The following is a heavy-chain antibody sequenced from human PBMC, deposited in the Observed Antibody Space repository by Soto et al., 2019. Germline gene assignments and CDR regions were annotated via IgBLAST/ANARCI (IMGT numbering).Heavy chain of an antibody. D-gene: IGHD1-26*01. J-gene: IGHJ6*02. CDR1: GFSVTTNY. CDR3: AKKPPSSIQGWACGMDV. V-gene: IGHV3-53*02. CDR2: TFTGGST. Sequence: EVQLVETGGGLIQPGGSLRLSCLASGFSVTTNYIIWVRQPPGKGLEWVSTTFTGGSTHYADSVKGRFSISRDNSKNSVYLQLNNLRVEYTAVYYCAKKPPSSIQGWACGMDVWGQGTTVSVSS.